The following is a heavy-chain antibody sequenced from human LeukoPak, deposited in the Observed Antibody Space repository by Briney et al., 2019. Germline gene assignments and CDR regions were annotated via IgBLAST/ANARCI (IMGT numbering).Heavy chain of an antibody. CDR3: EIWSGYYKDFDY. CDR2: IRYDGSNK. D-gene: IGHD3-3*01. Sequence: GGSLRLSCAASGFTFSSYGMHWVRQAPGKGLEWVAFIRYDGSNKYYADSVKGRFTISRDNSKNTLYLQMNSLRAEDTAVYYYEIWSGYYKDFDYWGQGTLVTVSS. V-gene: IGHV3-30*02. CDR1: GFTFSSYG. J-gene: IGHJ4*02.